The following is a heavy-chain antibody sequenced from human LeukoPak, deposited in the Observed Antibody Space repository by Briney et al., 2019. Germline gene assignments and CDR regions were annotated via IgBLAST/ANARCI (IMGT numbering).Heavy chain of an antibody. Sequence: PSETLSLTCTVSGGSISSYHWSWIRQPAGKGLEWIGRIYTSGSTNYNPSLKSRVTMSVDTSKNQFSLKLSSVTAADTAVYYCARDGYCSGGSCYSVYYYYYYMDVWGKGTTVTVSS. CDR1: GGSISSYH. D-gene: IGHD2-15*01. CDR3: ARDGYCSGGSCYSVYYYYYYMDV. CDR2: IYTSGST. V-gene: IGHV4-4*07. J-gene: IGHJ6*03.